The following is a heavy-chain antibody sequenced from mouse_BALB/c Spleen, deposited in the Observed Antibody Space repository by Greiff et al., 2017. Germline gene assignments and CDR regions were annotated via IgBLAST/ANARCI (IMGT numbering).Heavy chain of an antibody. CDR3: ASPDY. CDR2: ISDGGSYT. J-gene: IGHJ2*01. V-gene: IGHV5-4*02. CDR1: GFTFSDYY. Sequence: EVKLMESGGGLVKPGGSLKLSCAASGFTFSDYYMYWVRQTPEKRLEWVATISDGGSYTYYPDSVKGRFTISRDNAKNNLYLQMSSLKSEDTAMYYCASPDYWGQGTTLTVSS.